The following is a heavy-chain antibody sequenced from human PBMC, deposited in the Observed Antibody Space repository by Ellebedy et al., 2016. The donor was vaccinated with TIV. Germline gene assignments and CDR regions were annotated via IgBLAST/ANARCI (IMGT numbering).Heavy chain of an antibody. V-gene: IGHV1-24*01. J-gene: IGHJ4*02. D-gene: IGHD2-21*01. CDR2: FDPEDGET. Sequence: ASVKVSCXVSGYTLTELSMHWVRQAPGKGLEWMGGFDPEDGETIYAQKFQGRVTMTEDTSTDTAYMELSSLRSEDTAVYYCANIRPPAYCGGDCYDYWGQGTLVTVSS. CDR3: ANIRPPAYCGGDCYDY. CDR1: GYTLTELS.